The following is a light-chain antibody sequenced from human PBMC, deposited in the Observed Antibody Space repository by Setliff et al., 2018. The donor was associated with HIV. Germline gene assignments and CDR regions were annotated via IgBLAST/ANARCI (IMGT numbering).Light chain of an antibody. CDR3: QSYASSLSGYV. Sequence: QSVLTQPPSVSGAPGQRVTISCTGSSSNIGAGYDVHWYQQLPGTAPKLLINGDSNRPSGVPDRFSGSKSGTSASLAITGLQAEDESDYYCQSYASSLSGYVFGTGTKVTVL. V-gene: IGLV1-40*01. J-gene: IGLJ1*01. CDR2: GDS. CDR1: SSNIGAGYD.